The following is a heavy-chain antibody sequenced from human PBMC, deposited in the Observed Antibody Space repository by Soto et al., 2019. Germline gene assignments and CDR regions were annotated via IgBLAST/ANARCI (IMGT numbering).Heavy chain of an antibody. V-gene: IGHV3-33*01. CDR2: IWSDGSDK. CDR3: VRRTRYSSSSGWGGGFDY. Sequence: QVQLVESGGGVVQPGGSLRLSCATSGFTFSDSGMHWVRQAPGKGLEWVAVIWSDGSDKSYADSVEGRFTISRDNSKNTLYLQMNSLGAEDRAVYYCVRRTRYSSSSGWGGGFDYWGQGTLVTVSS. J-gene: IGHJ4*02. CDR1: GFTFSDSG. D-gene: IGHD6-6*01.